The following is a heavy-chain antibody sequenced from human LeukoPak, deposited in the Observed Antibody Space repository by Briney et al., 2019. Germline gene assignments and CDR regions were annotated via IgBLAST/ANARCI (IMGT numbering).Heavy chain of an antibody. CDR1: GGSISSYY. CDR2: IYYSGIT. J-gene: IGHJ6*03. Sequence: SETLSLTCTVSGGSISSYYWSWIRQPPGKGLEWIGYIYYSGITNYNPSLKSRVTMSVDTSKNQFSLKLSSVTAADTAVYYCARDDSSGPVPNYYYYMDVWGKGTTVTVSS. D-gene: IGHD6-19*01. V-gene: IGHV4-59*12. CDR3: ARDDSSGPVPNYYYYMDV.